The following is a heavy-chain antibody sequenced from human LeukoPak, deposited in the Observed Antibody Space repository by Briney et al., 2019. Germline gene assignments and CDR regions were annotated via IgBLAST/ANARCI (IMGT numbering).Heavy chain of an antibody. Sequence: GGSLRLSCAPSGFTFSSYSMNWVRQAPGKGLEWVSAISGSGGSTYYADSVKGRFTISRDNSKNTLYLQMNSLRAEDTAVYYCAKDRVRDWFDPWGQGTLVTVSS. J-gene: IGHJ5*02. CDR2: ISGSGGST. D-gene: IGHD3-10*01. V-gene: IGHV3-23*01. CDR1: GFTFSSYS. CDR3: AKDRVRDWFDP.